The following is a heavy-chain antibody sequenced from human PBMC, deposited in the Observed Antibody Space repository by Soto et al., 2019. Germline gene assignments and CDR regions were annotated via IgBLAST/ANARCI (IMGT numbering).Heavy chain of an antibody. CDR2: IYYSGST. CDR3: ARRLERRSPQNERGFGMV. CDR1: GGSISSYY. D-gene: IGHD1-1*01. J-gene: IGHJ3*01. V-gene: IGHV4-59*01. Sequence: NPSETLSLTCTVSGGSISSYYWSWIRQPPGKGLEWIGYIYYSGSTNYNPSLKSRVTISVDTSKNQFSLKLSSVTAADTAVYYCARRLERRSPQNERGFGMVWGQGTMVTVSS.